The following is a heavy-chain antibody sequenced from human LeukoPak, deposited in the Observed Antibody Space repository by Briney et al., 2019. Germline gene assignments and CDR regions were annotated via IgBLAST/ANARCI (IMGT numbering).Heavy chain of an antibody. CDR3: ASRGESCSGTSCLDY. CDR1: GYSFTSYW. CDR2: IYPGDSDT. D-gene: IGHD2-2*01. Sequence: KHGESLKISCKGSGYSFTSYWIGWVRQMPGKGLEWMGIIYPGDSDTRYSPSFQGQVTISADKSITTAYLQWTSLKASDTAMYYCASRGESCSGTSCLDYGGQGPLVTVPS. J-gene: IGHJ4*02. V-gene: IGHV5-51*01.